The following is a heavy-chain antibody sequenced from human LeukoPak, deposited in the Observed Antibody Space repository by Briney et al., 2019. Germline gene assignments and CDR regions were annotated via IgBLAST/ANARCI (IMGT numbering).Heavy chain of an antibody. CDR2: FDPEDGET. CDR3: AREGFPPKISDFWSGLGPYYYYGMDV. Sequence: ASVKVSCKVSGYTLTELSMHWVRQAPGKGLEWMGGFDPEDGETIYAQKFQGRVTMTRGTSTSTVYMELSSLRSEDTAVYYCAREGFPPKISDFWSGLGPYYYYGMDVWGQGTTVTVSS. CDR1: GYTLTELS. V-gene: IGHV1-24*01. D-gene: IGHD3-3*01. J-gene: IGHJ6*02.